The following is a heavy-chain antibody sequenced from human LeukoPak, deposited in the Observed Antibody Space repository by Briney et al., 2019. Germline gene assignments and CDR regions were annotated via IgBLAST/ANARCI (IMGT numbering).Heavy chain of an antibody. CDR1: GFTVSSNY. V-gene: IGHV3-21*01. D-gene: IGHD3-16*02. J-gene: IGHJ4*02. CDR3: ARVLGSSEDYVWGSYRF. CDR2: ITGSSSYI. Sequence: GGSLRLSCAASGFTVSSNYMSWVRQAPGKGLEWVSSITGSSSYIYYADSVKGRFTISRDNAKNSLYLQMNSLRAEDTAVYYCARVLGSSEDYVWGSYRFWGQGTLVTVSS.